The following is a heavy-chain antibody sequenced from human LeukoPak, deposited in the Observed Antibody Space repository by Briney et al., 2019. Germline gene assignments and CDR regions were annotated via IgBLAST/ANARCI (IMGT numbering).Heavy chain of an antibody. CDR2: MNPNSGNT. CDR3: ARGGRRDTAMAIRTGWFDP. V-gene: IGHV1-8*01. CDR1: GYTFTSYD. J-gene: IGHJ5*02. D-gene: IGHD5-18*01. Sequence: ASVKVSCKASGYTFTSYDINWVRQATGQGLEWMGWMNPNSGNTGYAQKFQGRVTMTRNTSISTAYMELSSLRSEDTAVYYCARGGRRDTAMAIRTGWFDPWGQGTLVTVSS.